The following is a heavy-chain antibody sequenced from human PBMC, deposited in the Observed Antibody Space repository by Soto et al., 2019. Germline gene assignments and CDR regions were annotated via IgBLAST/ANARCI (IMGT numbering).Heavy chain of an antibody. Sequence: EVLLLESGGGLVQPGGSLRLSCAASGFTFSSYAMSWVRQAPGKGLEWVSAISGSGGTTYYADSVKGRFTFSRDNSKNTLYLQMTSLRAEDTAVYYCAKTANGWFSAFDIWGQGTMVTVSS. J-gene: IGHJ3*02. CDR1: GFTFSSYA. CDR3: AKTANGWFSAFDI. V-gene: IGHV3-23*01. D-gene: IGHD6-19*01. CDR2: ISGSGGTT.